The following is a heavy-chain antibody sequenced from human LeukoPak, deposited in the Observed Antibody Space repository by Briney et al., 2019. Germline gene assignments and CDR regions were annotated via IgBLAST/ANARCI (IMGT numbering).Heavy chain of an antibody. D-gene: IGHD3-10*01. J-gene: IGHJ2*01. CDR3: ARSTYGSGAYWYFDL. CDR2: IYTSGST. V-gene: IGHV4-4*07. Sequence: SETLSLTCTVSGGSISSYYWSWIRQPAGKGLEWIGRIYTSGSTNYNPSLKSRVTISVDTSKNQFSLKLSSVTAADTAVYYCARSTYGSGAYWYFDLWGRGTLVTVSS. CDR1: GGSISSYY.